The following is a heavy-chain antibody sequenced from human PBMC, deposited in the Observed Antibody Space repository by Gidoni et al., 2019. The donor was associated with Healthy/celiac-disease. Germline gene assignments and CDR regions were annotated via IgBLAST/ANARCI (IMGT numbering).Heavy chain of an antibody. CDR1: GFTFSSYW. D-gene: IGHD5-18*01. Sequence: EVQLVESGGGLVQPGGSLRLSCAASGFTFSSYWMSWVRQAPGKGLEGVANIKQDGSEKYYVDSVKGRCTISRDNAKNSLYLQMNSLRAEDTAVYYCARGHRLWDGFFDYWGQGTLVTVSS. V-gene: IGHV3-7*04. J-gene: IGHJ4*02. CDR2: IKQDGSEK. CDR3: ARGHRLWDGFFDY.